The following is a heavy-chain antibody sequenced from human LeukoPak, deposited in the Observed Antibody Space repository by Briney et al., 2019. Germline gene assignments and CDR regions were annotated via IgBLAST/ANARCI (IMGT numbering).Heavy chain of an antibody. Sequence: PGGSLRLSCAASGFTFSSYGMHWVRQAPGKGLEWVAVISYDGSNKYYADSVKGRFTISRDNSKNTLYLQMNSLRAEDTAVYYCAKVRSSWPNDAFDIWGQGTMVTVSS. J-gene: IGHJ3*02. CDR2: ISYDGSNK. V-gene: IGHV3-30*18. D-gene: IGHD6-13*01. CDR1: GFTFSSYG. CDR3: AKVRSSWPNDAFDI.